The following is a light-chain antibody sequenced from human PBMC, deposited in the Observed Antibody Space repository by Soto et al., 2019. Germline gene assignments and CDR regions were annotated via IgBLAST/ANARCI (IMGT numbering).Light chain of an antibody. CDR2: DAS. Sequence: DIQMTQSPSALSASVGGRATITCRASQSISSWLAWYQQKPGKAPKLLIYDASNLQSGAPSRYSGSGSGTEFTLTISNLQPDDFATYYCQQSESYSPWTFGQGTKVDIK. CDR3: QQSESYSPWT. V-gene: IGKV1-5*01. CDR1: QSISSW. J-gene: IGKJ1*01.